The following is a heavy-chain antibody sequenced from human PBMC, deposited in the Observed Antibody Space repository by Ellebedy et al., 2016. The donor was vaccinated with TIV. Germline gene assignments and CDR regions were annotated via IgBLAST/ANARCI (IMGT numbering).Heavy chain of an antibody. CDR2: IRASGDTT. V-gene: IGHV3-23*01. Sequence: GGSLRLSXVASGFTFSSYAMSWVRQAPGKGLEWVSAIRASGDTTYYTDSVKGRFTISRDNSKNTLFLQMNSLRAEDSAIYYCASSWGAAPHEYWGQGTLVTVSS. CDR1: GFTFSSYA. D-gene: IGHD2-2*01. CDR3: ASSWGAAPHEY. J-gene: IGHJ4*02.